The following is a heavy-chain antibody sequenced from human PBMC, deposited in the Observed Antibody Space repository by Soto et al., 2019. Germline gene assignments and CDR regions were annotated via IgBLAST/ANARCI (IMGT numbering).Heavy chain of an antibody. V-gene: IGHV3-21*03. CDR3: TTDDPINKN. Sequence: GGPLRLSSTVSGLPLVKYGVSLVRQAPGKGLEWVSSISFSGDYIYYADSVKGRFTISRDNARNSLYLQMNRLKTEDTAVYYCTTDDPINKNWGQGTLVT. J-gene: IGHJ4*02. CDR2: ISFSGDYI. CDR1: GLPLVKYG.